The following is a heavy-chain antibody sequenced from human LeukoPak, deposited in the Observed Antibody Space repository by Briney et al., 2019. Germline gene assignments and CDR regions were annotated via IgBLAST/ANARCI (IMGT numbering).Heavy chain of an antibody. CDR1: GFIFSTYS. CDR2: ISSSSSTI. CDR3: ARDDHYNYYYMDV. V-gene: IGHV3-48*01. Sequence: GESLKISCAASGFIFSTYSMNWVRQAPGKGLEWVSYISSSSSTIYYADSVKGRFTISRDNAENSLYLQMNSLGAEDTAVYYCARDDHYNYYYMDVWGKGTTVTVSS. J-gene: IGHJ6*03.